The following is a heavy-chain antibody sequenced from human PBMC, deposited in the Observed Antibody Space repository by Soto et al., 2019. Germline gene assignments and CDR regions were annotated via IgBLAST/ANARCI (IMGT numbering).Heavy chain of an antibody. V-gene: IGHV2-5*01. CDR1: GFSLSTSGVG. CDR2: IYWNDDK. CDR3: AHIHDSSGYYTPQLDY. J-gene: IGHJ4*02. D-gene: IGHD3-22*01. Sequence: SGPTLVNPTQTLTLTCTFSGFSLSTSGVGVGWIRQPPGKALEWLALIYWNDDKRYSPSLKSRLTITKDTSKNQVVLTMTNMDPVDTATHYCAHIHDSSGYYTPQLDYWGQGTLVTVSS.